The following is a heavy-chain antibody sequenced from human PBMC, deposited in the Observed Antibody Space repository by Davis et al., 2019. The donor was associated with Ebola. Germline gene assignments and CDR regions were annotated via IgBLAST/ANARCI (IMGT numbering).Heavy chain of an antibody. CDR1: GFTFSSYD. Sequence: GESLKISCAASGFTFSSYDMHWVRQATGKGLEWVSAIGTAGDTYYPGSVKGRFTISRENAKNSLYLQMNSLRAGDTAVYYCARGSLYYYGMDVWGQGTTVTVSS. V-gene: IGHV3-13*01. J-gene: IGHJ6*02. CDR2: IGTAGDT. CDR3: ARGSLYYYGMDV.